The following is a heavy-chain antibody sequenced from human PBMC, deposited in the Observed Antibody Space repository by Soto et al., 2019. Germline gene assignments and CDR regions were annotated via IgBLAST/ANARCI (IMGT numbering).Heavy chain of an antibody. CDR2: IYSGGTT. Sequence: EVQLVESGGGLVQPGGSLRLSCAASGFTVSNNYMSWVRQAPGKGLEWVSVIYSGGTTSYADSVKGRFTISRDNSKNTLYLQMDSLRDEDTAVYFCARDYSSGWHHDSWGQGTLVTVSS. D-gene: IGHD6-19*01. CDR1: GFTVSNNY. CDR3: ARDYSSGWHHDS. V-gene: IGHV3-66*01. J-gene: IGHJ4*02.